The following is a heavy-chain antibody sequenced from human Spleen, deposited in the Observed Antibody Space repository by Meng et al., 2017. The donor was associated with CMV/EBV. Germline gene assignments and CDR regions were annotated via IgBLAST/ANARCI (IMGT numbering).Heavy chain of an antibody. CDR2: IRFDGSNK. D-gene: IGHD3-22*01. J-gene: IGHJ6*02. V-gene: IGHV3-30*02. Sequence: GGSLRLSCAASGFTFSGYGMHWVRQAPGKGLEWVAFIRFDGSNKYYADSVKGRFTISRDNSKNTLYLQMNSLRAEDTALYYCAKVDSSGYYYYYYGMDVWGQGTTVTVSS. CDR1: GFTFSGYG. CDR3: AKVDSSGYYYYYYGMDV.